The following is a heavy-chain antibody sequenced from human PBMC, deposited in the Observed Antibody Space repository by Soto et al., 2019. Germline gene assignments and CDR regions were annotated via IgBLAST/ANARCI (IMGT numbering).Heavy chain of an antibody. V-gene: IGHV1-18*01. D-gene: IGHD6-19*01. J-gene: IGHJ4*02. CDR2: IGTYNGNS. CDR1: GYSLDIDG. Sequence: ASVKVSCKASGYSLDIDGMTWVRQAPGQGLEWMGWIGTYNGNSDYAQKFQGRVTMTRDTSTTTAYMELRSLRSDDTAVYYCARDAATVASYYFDLWGQGTLVTVSS. CDR3: ARDAATVASYYFDL.